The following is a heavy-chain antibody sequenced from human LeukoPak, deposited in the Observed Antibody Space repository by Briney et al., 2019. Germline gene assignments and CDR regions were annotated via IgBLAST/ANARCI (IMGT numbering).Heavy chain of an antibody. CDR1: GFTFSSYA. CDR3: ARDLRKYDYVWGSSAKII. J-gene: IGHJ3*02. D-gene: IGHD3-16*01. Sequence: GGSLRLSCAASGFTFSSYAMSWVRQAPGKGLEWVANIKQDGSEKYYVDSVKGRFTISRDNAKNSLYLQMNSLRAEDTAVYYCARDLRKYDYVWGSSAKIIWGQGTMVTVSS. V-gene: IGHV3-7*01. CDR2: IKQDGSEK.